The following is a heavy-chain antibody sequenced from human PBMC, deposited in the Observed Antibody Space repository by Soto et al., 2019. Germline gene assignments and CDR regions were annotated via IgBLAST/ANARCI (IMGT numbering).Heavy chain of an antibody. D-gene: IGHD3-9*01. CDR3: AKDEGAEDDILTGYPLFDY. Sequence: QAQLVESGGGVVQPGRSLRLSCAASGFNFRSYGMHWVRQAPGKGLEWVAVISYDGSAKWYVDSVKGRFTISRDTSKNILYLQMNSLRAEDTAVYYCAKDEGAEDDILTGYPLFDYRGQGILVTVSS. J-gene: IGHJ4*02. V-gene: IGHV3-30*18. CDR2: ISYDGSAK. CDR1: GFNFRSYG.